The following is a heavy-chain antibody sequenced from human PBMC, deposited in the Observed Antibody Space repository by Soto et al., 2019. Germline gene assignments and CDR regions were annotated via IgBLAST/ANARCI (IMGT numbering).Heavy chain of an antibody. CDR1: GFTFSSYG. J-gene: IGHJ6*02. D-gene: IGHD3-9*01. V-gene: IGHV3-30*18. Sequence: QVQLVESGGGVVQPGRSLRLSCAASGFTFSSYGMHWVRQAPGKGLEWVAVISYDGSNKYYADSVKGRFTISRDNSKNTLYLHMNSLRAEDTAVYYCAKELRYFDWSVYGMDVWGQGTTVTVSS. CDR3: AKELRYFDWSVYGMDV. CDR2: ISYDGSNK.